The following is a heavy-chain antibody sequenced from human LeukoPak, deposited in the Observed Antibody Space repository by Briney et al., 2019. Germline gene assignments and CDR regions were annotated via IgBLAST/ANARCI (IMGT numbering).Heavy chain of an antibody. D-gene: IGHD3-3*01. CDR2: FYPGFSDT. V-gene: IGHV5-51*01. J-gene: IGHJ5*02. CDR1: GYSLTSYW. CDR3: ARQEWLTNWFDP. Sequence: GESLKLYRNGFGYSLTSYWFVLVLQMPGTGVESVGVFYPGFSDTSYSPSFQGQVTISADKSISTAYLQWSSLKASDTAMYYCARQEWLTNWFDPWGQGTLVTVSS.